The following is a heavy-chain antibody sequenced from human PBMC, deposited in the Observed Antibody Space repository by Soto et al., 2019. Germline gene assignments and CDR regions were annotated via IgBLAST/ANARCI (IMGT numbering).Heavy chain of an antibody. V-gene: IGHV3-30*03. J-gene: IGHJ3*02. CDR2: ISIDGSRK. Sequence: QVYLEESGGGVVQPGRSLRLSCVASGFSFSSSDMHWVRQAPGKGLEWVAHISIDGSRKYYADSVKGRFTVSRENSKNTLYLQINSVRPEVAALYYCTRGPTHGAFDIWGQGTMVTVSS. CDR1: GFSFSSSD. CDR3: TRGPTHGAFDI.